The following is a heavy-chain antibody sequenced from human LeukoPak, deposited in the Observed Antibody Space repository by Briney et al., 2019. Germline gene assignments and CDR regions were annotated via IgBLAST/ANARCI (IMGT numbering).Heavy chain of an antibody. J-gene: IGHJ4*02. Sequence: SETLSLTCAVYGGSFSGYYWSWIRQPPGKGLEWIGEINHSGSTNYNPSLKSRVTISVDTSKNQFSLKLSSVTAADTAVYYCARGRYDSSGYHHEHFDYWGQGTLVTVSS. D-gene: IGHD3-22*01. CDR2: INHSGST. V-gene: IGHV4-34*01. CDR1: GGSFSGYY. CDR3: ARGRYDSSGYHHEHFDY.